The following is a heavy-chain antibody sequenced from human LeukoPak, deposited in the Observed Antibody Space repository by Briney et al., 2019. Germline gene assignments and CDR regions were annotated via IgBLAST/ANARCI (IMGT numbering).Heavy chain of an antibody. V-gene: IGHV3-33*01. CDR3: GLLRPPIATAGKVY. D-gene: IGHD6-13*01. Sequence: PGGSLRLSCAASGFTFSSYDMHWVRQAPGKGLEWVAVIWFDGSIKNYRDSVKGRFTISRDNSKDTLFLQMNSLRAEDTAVYFCGLLRPPIATAGKVYWGQGTLVTVSS. J-gene: IGHJ4*02. CDR1: GFTFSSYD. CDR2: IWFDGSIK.